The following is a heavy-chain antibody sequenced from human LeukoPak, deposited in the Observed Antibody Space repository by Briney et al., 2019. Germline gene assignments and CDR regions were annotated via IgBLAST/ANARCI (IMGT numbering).Heavy chain of an antibody. CDR3: AKGRVWGSYPPNDAFDI. V-gene: IGHV3-23*01. CDR1: GFTFSSYA. Sequence: PGGSLRLSCAASGFTFSSYAMSWVRQAAGKGLEWVSAISGSGGSTYYADSVKGRFTISRDNSKNTLYLQMNSLRAEDTAVYYCAKGRVWGSYPPNDAFDIWGQGTMVIVSS. CDR2: ISGSGGST. J-gene: IGHJ3*02. D-gene: IGHD3-16*02.